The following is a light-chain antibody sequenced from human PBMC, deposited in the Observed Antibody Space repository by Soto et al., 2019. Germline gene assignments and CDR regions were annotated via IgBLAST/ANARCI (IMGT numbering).Light chain of an antibody. CDR1: QSVSSTY. V-gene: IGKV3-20*01. CDR3: PQYGSSPLT. Sequence: EIVLTQSPGTLSLSPGERATLSCRASQSVSSTYLAWYQQKPGQAPRLLIYGASSRATGIPDRFSGSGSGTDFTLTISRLEPEDFAVYYCPQYGSSPLTFGGGTKVEIQ. CDR2: GAS. J-gene: IGKJ4*01.